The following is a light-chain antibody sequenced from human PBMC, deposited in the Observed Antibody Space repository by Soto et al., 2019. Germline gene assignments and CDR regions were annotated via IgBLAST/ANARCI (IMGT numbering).Light chain of an antibody. Sequence: DNQMTQSPSSLSASVGDRVTITCRASQSISTFLNWYQQNPGKPPKLLIYAASSLQSGVPSRFSGGGSGTDFTLTITSLQPEDFATYYCQQSYSFPRTFGQGTKVDI. CDR1: QSISTF. CDR2: AAS. V-gene: IGKV1-39*01. CDR3: QQSYSFPRT. J-gene: IGKJ1*01.